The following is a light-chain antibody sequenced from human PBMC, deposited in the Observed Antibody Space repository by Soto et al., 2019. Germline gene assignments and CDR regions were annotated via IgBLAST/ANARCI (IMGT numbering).Light chain of an antibody. J-gene: IGLJ1*01. CDR2: EAS. CDR3: LSYAGSTNYV. V-gene: IGLV2-8*01. Sequence: QSALTQPPSASGSPGQSVSISCTGTSRDVGGNNYVSWYQQHPGKAPKLMIYEASKRPSGVPDRFSGSKSGNTASLTVSGLQAEDEADYFCLSYAGSTNYVFGTGTKVTVL. CDR1: SRDVGGNNY.